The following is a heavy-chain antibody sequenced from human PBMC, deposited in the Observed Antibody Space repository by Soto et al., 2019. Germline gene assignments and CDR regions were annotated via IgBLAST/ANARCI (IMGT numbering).Heavy chain of an antibody. D-gene: IGHD6-19*01. Sequence: QVQLQESGPGLVKPSQTLSLTCTVSGGAISSGGYYWSWLRQHPGKGLEWIGYIFDSGTTYYNPSLKSRVTISVDPSKSQCSLRLTSVTATDTAVYYCASQASGWYPDYWGQGTLVTVSS. CDR2: IFDSGTT. V-gene: IGHV4-31*03. CDR3: ASQASGWYPDY. CDR1: GGAISSGGYY. J-gene: IGHJ4*02.